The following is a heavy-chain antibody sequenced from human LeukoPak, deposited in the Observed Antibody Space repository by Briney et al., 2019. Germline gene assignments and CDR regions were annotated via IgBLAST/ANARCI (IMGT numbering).Heavy chain of an antibody. J-gene: IGHJ4*02. CDR2: IYYSGST. D-gene: IGHD1-26*01. CDR3: ARGFEGRVGATGS. CDR1: GGSISSGGYY. Sequence: PSETLSLTCTVSGGSISSGGYYWSWIRQHPGKGLEWIGYIYYSGSTYYNPSLKSRVTISVDTSKNQFSLKLSSVTAADTAVYYCARGFEGRVGATGSWGQGTLVTVSS. V-gene: IGHV4-31*03.